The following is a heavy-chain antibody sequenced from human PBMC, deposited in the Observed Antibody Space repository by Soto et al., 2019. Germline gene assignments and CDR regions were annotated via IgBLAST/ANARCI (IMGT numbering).Heavy chain of an antibody. J-gene: IGHJ4*02. CDR3: ARGGDFDY. D-gene: IGHD2-21*01. Sequence: SETLSLTCTVSGGSISSSSYYWGWIRQPPGKGLEWIGSIYYSGSTYYNPSLKSRVTISVDTSKNQFSLKLSSVTAADTAVYYCARGGDFDYWGQGTLVTVSS. CDR1: GGSISSSSYY. CDR2: IYYSGST. V-gene: IGHV4-39*01.